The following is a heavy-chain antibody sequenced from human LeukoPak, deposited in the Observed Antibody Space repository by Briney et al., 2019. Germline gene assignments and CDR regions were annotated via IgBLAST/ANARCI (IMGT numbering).Heavy chain of an antibody. J-gene: IGHJ5*02. CDR2: IKQDGSEK. V-gene: IGHV3-7*01. CDR3: ARVGGNIAVVPAAAGGFDP. CDR1: GFTFSGYW. Sequence: GGSLRLSCAASGFTFSGYWMSWVRQSPGKGPEWVANIKQDGSEKYYVESVKGRFTVSRDNAQNSLYLQMNSLRAEDTAVYYCARVGGNIAVVPAAAGGFDPWGQGTLVTVSS. D-gene: IGHD2-2*01.